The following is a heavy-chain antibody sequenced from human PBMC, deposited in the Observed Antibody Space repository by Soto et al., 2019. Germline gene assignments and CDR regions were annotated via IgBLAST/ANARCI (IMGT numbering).Heavy chain of an antibody. CDR2: INAGNGNT. J-gene: IGHJ6*02. CDR3: ARGIYDFWSGPLASHYGMDV. D-gene: IGHD3-3*01. V-gene: IGHV1-3*01. CDR1: GYTFTSYA. Sequence: ASVKVSCKASGYTFTSYAMHWVRQAPGQRLEWMGWINAGNGNTKYSQKFQGRVTITRDTSASTAYMELSSLRSEDTAVYYCARGIYDFWSGPLASHYGMDVWGQGTTVTVSS.